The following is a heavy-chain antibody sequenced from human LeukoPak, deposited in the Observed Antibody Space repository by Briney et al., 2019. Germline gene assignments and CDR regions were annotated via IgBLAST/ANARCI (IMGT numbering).Heavy chain of an antibody. J-gene: IGHJ4*02. D-gene: IGHD5-18*01. Sequence: GGSLRLSCAASGFTFDDYTMHWVRQAPGKGLEWVSGLSWNSGSIVYADSVKGRFTISRDNAKNSLYLQMNSLRAEDTAVYYCARDWGGGYSYGFVYWGQGTLVTVSS. CDR3: ARDWGGGYSYGFVY. CDR2: LSWNSGSI. V-gene: IGHV3-9*01. CDR1: GFTFDDYT.